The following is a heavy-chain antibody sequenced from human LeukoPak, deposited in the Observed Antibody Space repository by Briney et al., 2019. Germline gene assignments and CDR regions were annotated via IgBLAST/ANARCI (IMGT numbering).Heavy chain of an antibody. CDR2: IYSGGGT. CDR3: ARGAIPYYFDY. V-gene: IGHV3-53*01. Sequence: GGSLRLSCAASGFTVSSNYMSWVCQAPGKGLEWVSIIYSGGGTYYADSVKGRFTISRDNSKNALYLQMNSLRAEDTAVYYCARGAIPYYFDYWGQGALVTVSS. J-gene: IGHJ4*02. D-gene: IGHD2-21*01. CDR1: GFTVSSNY.